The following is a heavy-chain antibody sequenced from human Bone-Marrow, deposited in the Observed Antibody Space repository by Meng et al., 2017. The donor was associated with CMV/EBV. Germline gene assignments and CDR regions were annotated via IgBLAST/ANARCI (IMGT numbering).Heavy chain of an antibody. J-gene: IGHJ5*02. D-gene: IGHD2-2*01. CDR3: ARAPVPAGLNWFDP. CDR1: GFTFSSYS. CDR2: ISSSSSYI. V-gene: IGHV3-21*01. Sequence: GESLKISCAASGFTFSSYSMNWVRQAPGKGLEWVSSISSSSSYIYYADSVKGRFTISRDNAKNSLYLQMNSLRAEDTAVYYCARAPVPAGLNWFDPWVHGTLVTVSS.